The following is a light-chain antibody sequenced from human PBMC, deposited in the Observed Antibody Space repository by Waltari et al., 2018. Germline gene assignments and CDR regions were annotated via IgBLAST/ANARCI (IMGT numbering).Light chain of an antibody. Sequence: QSALTQPASVSGSPGQTITISCTGSNTDVGRYDSVSWYQQHPGKAPKLIIYDVSIRPSGVSNRFSGSKSGNTASLFISGLQAEDEADYYCSAYTINITRIFGGGTKVTTL. CDR2: DVS. J-gene: IGLJ2*01. CDR1: NTDVGRYDS. V-gene: IGLV2-14*03. CDR3: SAYTINITRI.